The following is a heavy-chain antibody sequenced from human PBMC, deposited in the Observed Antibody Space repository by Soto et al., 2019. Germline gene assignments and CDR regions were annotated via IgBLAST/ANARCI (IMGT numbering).Heavy chain of an antibody. CDR3: ARDRSPGYSNYAVFDY. V-gene: IGHV3-48*02. D-gene: IGHD4-4*01. CDR1: GFTFISYS. J-gene: IGHJ4*02. CDR2: ISSSSSTI. Sequence: GGSLRLSCAASGFTFISYSMNWVRQAPGKGLEWVSYISSSSSTIYYADSVKGRFTISRDNAKNSLYLQMNSLRDEDTAVYYCARDRSPGYSNYAVFDYWGQGTLVTVSS.